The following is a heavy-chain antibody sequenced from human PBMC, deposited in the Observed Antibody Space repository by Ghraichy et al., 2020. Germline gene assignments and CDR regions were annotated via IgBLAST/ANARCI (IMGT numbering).Heavy chain of an antibody. CDR3: ARQGPSSRWFDY. D-gene: IGHD6-13*01. V-gene: IGHV4-34*01. J-gene: IGHJ4*02. Sequence: SETLSLTCAVYGGSFSGYYWSWIRQPPGKGLEWIGEINHSGSTNYNPSLKSRVTISVDTSKNQFSLKLSSVTAADTAVYYCARQGPSSRWFDYWGQGTLVTVSS. CDR2: INHSGST. CDR1: GGSFSGYY.